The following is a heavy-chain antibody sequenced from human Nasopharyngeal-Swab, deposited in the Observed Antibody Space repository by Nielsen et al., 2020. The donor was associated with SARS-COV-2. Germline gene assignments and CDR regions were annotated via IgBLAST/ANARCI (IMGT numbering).Heavy chain of an antibody. Sequence: GESLKISCAASGFTFSSYAMSWVRQAPGKGLEWVSAISGSGGSTYYADSVKGRFTISRDNSKNTLYLQMNSLRAEDTAVYYCARDTSSSGRLDYWGQGTLVTVSS. CDR3: ARDTSSSGRLDY. V-gene: IGHV3-23*01. CDR2: ISGSGGST. CDR1: GFTFSSYA. D-gene: IGHD6-6*01. J-gene: IGHJ4*02.